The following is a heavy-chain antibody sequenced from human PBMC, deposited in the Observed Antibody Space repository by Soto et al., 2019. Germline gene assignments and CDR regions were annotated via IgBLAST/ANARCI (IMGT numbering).Heavy chain of an antibody. D-gene: IGHD6-25*01. CDR3: ARARGGCVPSFDY. CDR2: ISGSGGYI. CDR1: GFTFSSYT. J-gene: IGHJ4*02. Sequence: EVQLVESGGGLVQPGGSLRLSCAASGFTFSSYTMNWVRQAPGKGLEWVSCISGSGGYIYYADSVKGRFTISRDNSKNSLYLQMNSLRAEDTAVYYCARARGGCVPSFDYWGQGTLVTVSS. V-gene: IGHV3-21*04.